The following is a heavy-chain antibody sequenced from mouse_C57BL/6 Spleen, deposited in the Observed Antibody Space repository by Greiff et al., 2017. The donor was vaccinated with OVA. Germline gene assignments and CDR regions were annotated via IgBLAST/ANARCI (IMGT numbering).Heavy chain of an antibody. CDR3: ARSDYYGSRTWFAY. D-gene: IGHD1-1*01. J-gene: IGHJ3*01. V-gene: IGHV1-58*01. Sequence: EVQRVESGAELVRPGSSVKMSCKTSGYTFTSYGINWVKQRPGQGLEWIGYIYIGNGYTEYNEKFKGKATLTSDTSSSTAYMQLSSLTSEDSAIYFCARSDYYGSRTWFAYWGQGTLVTVSA. CDR2: IYIGNGYT. CDR1: GYTFTSYG.